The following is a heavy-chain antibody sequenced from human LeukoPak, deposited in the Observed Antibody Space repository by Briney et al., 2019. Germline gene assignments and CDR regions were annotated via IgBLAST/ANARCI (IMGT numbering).Heavy chain of an antibody. CDR1: GFTFSSYA. V-gene: IGHV3-30*04. J-gene: IGHJ4*02. CDR3: ARDMGVVVPAAMPDY. CDR2: ISYDGSNK. D-gene: IGHD2-2*01. Sequence: GGSLRLSCAASGFTFSSYAMHWVRQAPGKGLEWVAVISYDGSNKYYADSVKGRFTISRDNSKNTLYLQMNSRRAEDTAVYYCARDMGVVVPAAMPDYWGQGTLVTVSS.